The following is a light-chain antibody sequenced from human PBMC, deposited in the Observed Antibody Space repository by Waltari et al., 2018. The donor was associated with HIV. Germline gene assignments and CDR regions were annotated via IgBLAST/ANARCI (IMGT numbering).Light chain of an antibody. J-gene: IGLJ2*01. CDR1: NIGSQS. CDR3: QVWDGSGGHVV. Sequence: SYVLTQPPSVSVAPGQTARITCGGSNIGSQSVHWYQQKPGQAPVLVVYDDSDRPSGIPERFSGSNSGNTVTLTISRVEAGDEADYYCQVWDGSGGHVVFGGGTMLTVL. V-gene: IGLV3-21*02. CDR2: DDS.